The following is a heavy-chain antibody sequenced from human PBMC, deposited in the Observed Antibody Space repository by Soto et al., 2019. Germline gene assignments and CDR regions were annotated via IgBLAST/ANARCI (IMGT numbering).Heavy chain of an antibody. CDR3: IQSRCGGDCLQSYASHYYYGMDV. V-gene: IGHV2-5*02. Sequence: QITLKESGPTLVKPTQTLTLTCIFSGFSLSTSGVGVGWIRQPPGKALEWLALIYWDDDKRYSPSLRSRLTITKATSKNQVVLTMTTMDPVDTATYHCIQSRCGGDCLQSYASHYYYGMDVWGQGTTVTVSS. CDR1: GFSLSTSGVG. J-gene: IGHJ6*02. CDR2: IYWDDDK. D-gene: IGHD2-21*02.